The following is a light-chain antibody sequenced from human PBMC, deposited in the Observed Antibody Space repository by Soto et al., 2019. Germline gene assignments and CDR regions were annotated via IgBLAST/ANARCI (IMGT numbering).Light chain of an antibody. J-gene: IGKJ2*01. Sequence: DIVMTQSPDSLAVSLGERATVNCKSSQSLLYSLNNKNYLAWYQQKPGQPPKLLIYWASTRESGVPDRFSGSGSGTDFTLTISSLQAEDVAVYYCQQFYNTPYTFGQGTKLEIK. CDR2: WAS. CDR3: QQFYNTPYT. CDR1: QSLLYSLNNKNY. V-gene: IGKV4-1*01.